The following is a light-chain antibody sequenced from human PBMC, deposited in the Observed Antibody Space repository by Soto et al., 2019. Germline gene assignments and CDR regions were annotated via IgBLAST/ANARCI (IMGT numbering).Light chain of an antibody. V-gene: IGLV1-47*01. CDR1: ISNIGNNY. CDR3: AAWDDTVRSYV. J-gene: IGLJ1*01. CDR2: RNN. Sequence: VLTQPPSVSGTPGQRVTISCSGSISNIGNNYVHWFQQLPGTAPKVLSNRNNQRPSGVPDRFSGSKSGTSASLAISGLRSEDEAEYYCAAWDDTVRSYVFGTGTKVTVL.